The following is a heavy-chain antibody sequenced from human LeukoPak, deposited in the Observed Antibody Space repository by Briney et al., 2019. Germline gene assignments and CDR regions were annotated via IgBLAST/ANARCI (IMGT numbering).Heavy chain of an antibody. Sequence: ASVKVSCKASGYTFTSYGISWVRQAPGQGLEWMGWISAYNGNTNYAQKLQGRVTMTTDTSTSTAYMELMSLRSDDTAVYYCARAPMVRGVAHYNWFDPWGQGTLVTVSS. CDR3: ARAPMVRGVAHYNWFDP. CDR1: GYTFTSYG. D-gene: IGHD3-10*01. CDR2: ISAYNGNT. J-gene: IGHJ5*02. V-gene: IGHV1-18*04.